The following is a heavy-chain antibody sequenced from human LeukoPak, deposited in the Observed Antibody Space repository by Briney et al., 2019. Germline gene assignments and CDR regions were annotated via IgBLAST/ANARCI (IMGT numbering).Heavy chain of an antibody. Sequence: PSETLSLTCTVSGGSISSYYWSWIRQPAGKGLEWIGRIYTSGSANYNPSLTSRVTMSVDTSKNQFSLKLSSVTAADPAVYYCARDTTSYYYDSSGYWPNWGQGTLVTVSS. J-gene: IGHJ4*02. CDR3: ARDTTSYYYDSSGYWPN. CDR2: IYTSGSA. D-gene: IGHD3-22*01. CDR1: GGSISSYY. V-gene: IGHV4-4*07.